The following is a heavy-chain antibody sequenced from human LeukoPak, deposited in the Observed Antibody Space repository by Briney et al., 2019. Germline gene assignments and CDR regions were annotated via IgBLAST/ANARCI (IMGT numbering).Heavy chain of an antibody. J-gene: IGHJ5*02. CDR3: AREAPYCSSTSCYNWFDP. V-gene: IGHV4-59*12. D-gene: IGHD2-2*01. CDR2: IYYSGST. CDR1: GGSISSYY. Sequence: PSETLSLTCTVSGGSISSYYWSWIRQPPGKGLEWIGYIYYSGSTNYNPSLKSRVTISVDTSKNQFSLKLSSVTPEDTAVYYCAREAPYCSSTSCYNWFDPWGQGTLVTVSS.